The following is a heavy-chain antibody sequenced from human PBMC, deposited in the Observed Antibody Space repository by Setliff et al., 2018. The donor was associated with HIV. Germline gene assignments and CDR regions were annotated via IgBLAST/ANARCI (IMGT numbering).Heavy chain of an antibody. V-gene: IGHV4-59*08. Sequence: SETLSLTCTVSGGSISSYYWSWIRQPPGKGLEWIGYIYYSGSTNYNPSLKSRVTISVDTSKNQFSLNLSSVTAADTAVYYCARRKQSLFDYWGQGTLVTVSS. CDR1: GGSISSYY. CDR2: IYYSGST. CDR3: ARRKQSLFDY. J-gene: IGHJ4*02.